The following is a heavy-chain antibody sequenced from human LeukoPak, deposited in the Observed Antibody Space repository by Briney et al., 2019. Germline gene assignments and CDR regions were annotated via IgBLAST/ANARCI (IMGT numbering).Heavy chain of an antibody. CDR1: GFTFSSYW. J-gene: IGHJ5*02. D-gene: IGHD5-12*01. Sequence: GGSLRLSCVASGFTFSSYWMHWVRQAPGKGLVWVSRINSDGYSTSYADSVKGRFAISRDNAKNTVYLQMNSLRAEDTAVYYCARDRRGYSGYDPGWFDPWGQGTLVTVSS. CDR2: INSDGYST. CDR3: ARDRRGYSGYDPGWFDP. V-gene: IGHV3-74*01.